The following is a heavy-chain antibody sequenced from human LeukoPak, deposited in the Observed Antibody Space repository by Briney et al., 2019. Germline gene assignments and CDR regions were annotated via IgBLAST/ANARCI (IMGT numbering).Heavy chain of an antibody. CDR2: ISSSGSTI. J-gene: IGHJ4*02. V-gene: IGHV3-48*04. D-gene: IGHD3-10*01. CDR1: GFTFSSYG. CDR3: ASKYYYGSGSYVY. Sequence: GGSLRLSCAASGFTFSSYGMTWVRQAPGKGLEWVSYISSSGSTIYYADSVKGRFTISRDNAKNSLYLQMNSLRAEDTAVYYCASKYYYGSGSYVYWGQGTLVTVSS.